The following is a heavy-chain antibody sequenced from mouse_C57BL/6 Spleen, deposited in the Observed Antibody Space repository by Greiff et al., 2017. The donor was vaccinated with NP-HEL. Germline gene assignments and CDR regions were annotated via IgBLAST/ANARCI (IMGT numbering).Heavy chain of an antibody. D-gene: IGHD2-1*01. J-gene: IGHJ2*01. V-gene: IGHV1-26*01. Sequence: VQLQQSGPELVKPGASVKISCKASGYTFTDYYMNWVKQSHGKSLEWIGDINPNNGGTSYNQKFKGKATLTVDKSSSTAYMELRSLTSEDSAVYYCARGIYGNYLTYFDYWGQGTTLTVSS. CDR2: INPNNGGT. CDR1: GYTFTDYY. CDR3: ARGIYGNYLTYFDY.